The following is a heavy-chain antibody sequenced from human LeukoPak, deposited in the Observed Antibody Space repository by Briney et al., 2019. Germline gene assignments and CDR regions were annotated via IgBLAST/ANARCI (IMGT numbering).Heavy chain of an antibody. CDR2: INPSGGST. V-gene: IGHV1-46*01. J-gene: IGHJ4*02. Sequence: ASVKVSCKASGYTFTSNYMHWVRQAPGQGLEWMGIINPSGGSTTYAQKFQGRVTMNSDTSTSTVYMELRSLRAEDTAIYYCAKDLESWKFGYGHYYFDYWGQGTLVTVSS. CDR1: GYTFTSNY. D-gene: IGHD3-16*01. CDR3: AKDLESWKFGYGHYYFDY.